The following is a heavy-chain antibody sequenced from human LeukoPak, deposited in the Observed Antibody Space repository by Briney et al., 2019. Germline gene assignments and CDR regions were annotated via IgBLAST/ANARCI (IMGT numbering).Heavy chain of an antibody. CDR2: INPNSGGT. CDR3: ARDHYSSGWPFDY. J-gene: IGHJ4*02. V-gene: IGHV1-2*02. Sequence: ASVKVSCKASGGTFSSYIITWVRQAPGQGLEWMGWINPNSGGTDYAQKFQGGVTITRDTSISTVYMDLSRLRSDDTAKYYCARDHYSSGWPFDYWGQGTLLTVSS. D-gene: IGHD6-19*01. CDR1: GGTFSSYI.